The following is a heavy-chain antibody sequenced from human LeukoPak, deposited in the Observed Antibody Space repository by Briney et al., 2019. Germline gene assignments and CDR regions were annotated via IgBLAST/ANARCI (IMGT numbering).Heavy chain of an antibody. CDR2: IYPGDSDT. V-gene: IGHV5-51*01. CDR1: GYSFTSYW. D-gene: IGHD3-10*01. Sequence: GESLKISCKGSGYSFTSYWIGGVRQMPGKGLEWMGSIYPGDSDTRYSPSFQGQVTISADKSISTAYLQWSSLKASDTAMYYCARGIGHYYGSGSSGGIDYWGQGTLVTVSS. CDR3: ARGIGHYYGSGSSGGIDY. J-gene: IGHJ4*02.